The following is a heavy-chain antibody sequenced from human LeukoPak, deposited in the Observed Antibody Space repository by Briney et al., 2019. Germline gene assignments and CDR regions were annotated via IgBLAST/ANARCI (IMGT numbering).Heavy chain of an antibody. Sequence: PSQTLSLTCTVSGGSISSGGYYWSWIRQHPGNGLEWIGYIYYSGSTYYNPSLKSRVTISVDTSKNQFSLKLSSVTAADTAVYYCARGQYNWNDGENWFDPWGQGTLVTVSS. CDR3: ARGQYNWNDGENWFDP. D-gene: IGHD1-1*01. J-gene: IGHJ5*02. V-gene: IGHV4-31*03. CDR2: IYYSGST. CDR1: GGSISSGGYY.